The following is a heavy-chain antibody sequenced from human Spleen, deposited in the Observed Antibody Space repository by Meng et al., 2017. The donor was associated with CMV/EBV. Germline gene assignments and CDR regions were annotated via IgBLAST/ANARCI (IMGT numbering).Heavy chain of an antibody. V-gene: IGHV4-39*07. Sequence: SEALSLTCTVSGGSVSSGSYYWSWIRQPPGKGLEWIGEINHSGSTNYNPSLKSRVTISVDTSKNQFSLKLSSVTAADTAVYYCARGIGYCSSTSCQSPYYYGMDVWGQGTTVTVSS. CDR1: GGSVSSGSYY. J-gene: IGHJ6*02. D-gene: IGHD2-2*03. CDR3: ARGIGYCSSTSCQSPYYYGMDV. CDR2: INHSGST.